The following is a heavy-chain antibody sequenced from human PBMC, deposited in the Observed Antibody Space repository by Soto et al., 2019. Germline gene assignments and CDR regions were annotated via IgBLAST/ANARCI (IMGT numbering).Heavy chain of an antibody. CDR1: GDAISYSC. Sequence: FETNPLTCSVSGDAISYSCWSWIRQPPGKDLEWIAFIYNSVSTNYNPSLKSRVTISVDTSKNQFSLKLNSVTAADTAVYFCARGPPFDYWGQGTLVTVSS. CDR2: IYNSVST. J-gene: IGHJ4*02. CDR3: ARGPPFDY. V-gene: IGHV4-59*01.